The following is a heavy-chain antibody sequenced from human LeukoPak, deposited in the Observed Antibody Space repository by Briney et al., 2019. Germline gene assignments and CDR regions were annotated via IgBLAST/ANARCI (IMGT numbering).Heavy chain of an antibody. CDR1: GVSISSYY. Sequence: SETLSLTCTVSGVSISSYYWSWIRQPPGKGLEWIGYIYYSGSTNYNPSLKSRVTISVDTSKNQFSLKLSSVTAADTAVYYCARSMVRGVAWAFDIWGQGTMVTVSS. V-gene: IGHV4-59*01. D-gene: IGHD3-10*01. J-gene: IGHJ3*02. CDR3: ARSMVRGVAWAFDI. CDR2: IYYSGST.